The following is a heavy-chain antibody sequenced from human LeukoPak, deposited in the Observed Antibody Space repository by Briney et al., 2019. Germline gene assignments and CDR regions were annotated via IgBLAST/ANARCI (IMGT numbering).Heavy chain of an antibody. Sequence: GGPLRLSCAASGFTFSSYAMSWVRQAPGKGLEWVSAISGSGSSTYYADSVKGRFTISRDNSKNTLYLQMNSLRAEDTALYYCAKGPVRGSYRYGYFDYWGQGTLVTVSS. D-gene: IGHD3-16*02. V-gene: IGHV3-23*01. CDR2: ISGSGSST. J-gene: IGHJ4*02. CDR3: AKGPVRGSYRYGYFDY. CDR1: GFTFSSYA.